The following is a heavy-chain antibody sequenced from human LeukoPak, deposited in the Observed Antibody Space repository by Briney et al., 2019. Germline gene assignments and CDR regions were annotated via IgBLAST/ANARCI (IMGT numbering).Heavy chain of an antibody. CDR1: GFTFSSYA. V-gene: IGHV3-23*01. Sequence: GGSLRLSCAASGFTFSSYAMSWVRQAPGKGLEWVSAISGSGGSTYYADSVKGRFTISRDNSKNTLYLQMNSLRAEDTAVYCCAKTKTAMVDYFDYWGQGTLVTVSS. J-gene: IGHJ4*02. CDR3: AKTKTAMVDYFDY. CDR2: ISGSGGST. D-gene: IGHD5-18*01.